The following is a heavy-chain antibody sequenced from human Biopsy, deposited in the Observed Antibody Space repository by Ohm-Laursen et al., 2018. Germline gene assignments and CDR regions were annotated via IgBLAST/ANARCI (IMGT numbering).Heavy chain of an antibody. CDR3: AKHGSGWTGDDAFHI. Sequence: SETLSLTCTVSGGSISSYYWSWIRQPPGKGLEWIGYVYYTGSTNYNPSLKSRVIISVDTSKNQFSLKLTSVTAADTAVYYCAKHGSGWTGDDAFHIWGQGTMVTVSS. CDR1: GGSISSYY. V-gene: IGHV4-59*08. CDR2: VYYTGST. J-gene: IGHJ3*02. D-gene: IGHD6-19*01.